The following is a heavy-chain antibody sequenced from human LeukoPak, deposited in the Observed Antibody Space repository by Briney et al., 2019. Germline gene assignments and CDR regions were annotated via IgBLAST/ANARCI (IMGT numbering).Heavy chain of an antibody. D-gene: IGHD3-9*01. CDR3: VREATGYSFRYFDL. CDR2: IDNAGGT. CDR1: GFTFSNYD. V-gene: IGHV3-13*01. J-gene: IGHJ2*01. Sequence: GGSLRLSCVASGFTFSNYDMHWVRQDTGKGLEWVSAIDNAGGTYYPGSVKGRFTISRENAKNSFYLHMSGLSAGDSAVYFCVREATGYSFRYFDLWGPGTLVTVSS.